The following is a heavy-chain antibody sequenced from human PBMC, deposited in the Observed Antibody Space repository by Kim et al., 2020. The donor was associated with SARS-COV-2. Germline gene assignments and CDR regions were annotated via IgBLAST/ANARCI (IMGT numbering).Heavy chain of an antibody. Sequence: NYAQKVQGRVTMTRDTSISTAYMELSRLGSNDTAVYYCAGIDFWSGYPDYWGQGTLVTVSS. D-gene: IGHD3-3*01. J-gene: IGHJ4*02. V-gene: IGHV1-2*02. CDR3: AGIDFWSGYPDY.